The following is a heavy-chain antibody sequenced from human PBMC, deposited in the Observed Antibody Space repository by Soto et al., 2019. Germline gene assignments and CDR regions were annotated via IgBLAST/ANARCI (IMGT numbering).Heavy chain of an antibody. CDR3: ARDRGVAPPVAGNTHYYYYMDV. CDR1: GYSFTNYG. CDR2: ISAFNGNT. J-gene: IGHJ6*03. D-gene: IGHD6-19*01. V-gene: IGHV1-18*01. Sequence: QDQLVQSGAEVKKPGASVTVSCKASGYSFTNYGITWVQQAPGQGLEWMGWISAFNGNTHYAQKLQGRVTMTTDASTSTAYMELRSLRSDDTPVYYCARDRGVAPPVAGNTHYYYYMDVWGKGTTVIVSS.